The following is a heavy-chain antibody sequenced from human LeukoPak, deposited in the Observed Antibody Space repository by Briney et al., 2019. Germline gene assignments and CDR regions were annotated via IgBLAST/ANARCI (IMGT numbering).Heavy chain of an antibody. CDR2: INHSGST. Sequence: SETLSLTCAVYGGSFSGYYWCWIRQPPGKGLEWIGEINHSGSTNYNPSLKSRVTISVDTSKNQFSLKLSSVTAADTSVYYCARSGFVVVPAAMGSYGMDVWGQGTTVTVSS. J-gene: IGHJ6*02. CDR3: ARSGFVVVPAAMGSYGMDV. D-gene: IGHD2-2*01. V-gene: IGHV4-34*01. CDR1: GGSFSGYY.